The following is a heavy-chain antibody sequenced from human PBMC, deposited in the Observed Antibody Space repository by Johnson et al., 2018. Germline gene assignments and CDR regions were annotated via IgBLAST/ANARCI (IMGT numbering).Heavy chain of an antibody. J-gene: IGHJ3*02. V-gene: IGHV3-15*07. CDR2: IKSKTDGGTT. D-gene: IGHD3-22*01. Sequence: VQLVQSGGGLVKPGGSLRLSCAASGFTFSNAWMNWVRQAPGKGLEWVGRIKSKTDGGTTDYAAPVKGRFTIPRDDSKNTLYLEMNSLKTEDTAVYYCTTGPGYYDDSSFGGIWGQGTMVTVSS. CDR1: GFTFSNAW. CDR3: TTGPGYYDDSSFGGI.